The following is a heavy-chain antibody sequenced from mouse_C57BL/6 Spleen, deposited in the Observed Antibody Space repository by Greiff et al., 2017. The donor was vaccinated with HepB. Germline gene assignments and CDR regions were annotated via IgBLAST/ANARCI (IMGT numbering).Heavy chain of an antibody. CDR3: DRNGYYVED. V-gene: IGHV14-2*01. CDR2: IDPEDGET. CDR1: GFNIKDYY. Sequence: VHVKQSGAELVKPGASVKLSCTASGFNIKDYYMHWVKQRTEQGLEWIGRIDPEDGETKYAPELQGKATITADTSSNTAYLQLSSLTDEDTAVYYCDRNGYYVEDGGKGTTLTVAS. J-gene: IGHJ2*01.